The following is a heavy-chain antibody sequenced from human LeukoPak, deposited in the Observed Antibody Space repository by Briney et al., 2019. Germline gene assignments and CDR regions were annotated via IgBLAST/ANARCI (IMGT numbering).Heavy chain of an antibody. CDR3: ASRYSTGLHFDF. J-gene: IGHJ4*02. CDR1: GGSFSCYY. CDR2: IIHSGST. V-gene: IGHV4-34*12. D-gene: IGHD2-8*02. Sequence: SETLSLTCAVYGGSFSCYYWSWIRQPPGKGLEWIGEIIHSGSTNYNPSLKSRVTISVDTSKNQFSLKLSSVTAADTAVYYCASRYSTGLHFDFWGQGTLVPVSS.